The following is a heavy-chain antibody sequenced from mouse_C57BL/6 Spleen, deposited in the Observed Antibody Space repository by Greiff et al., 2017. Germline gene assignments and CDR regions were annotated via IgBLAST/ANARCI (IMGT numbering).Heavy chain of an antibody. CDR2: INPSNGGT. V-gene: IGHV1-53*01. D-gene: IGHD1-1*02. CDR1: GYTFTSYW. CDR3: ARGEPYGYDAMDY. J-gene: IGHJ4*01. Sequence: VQLQQPGTELVKPGASVKLSCKASGYTFTSYWMHWVKQRPGQGLEWIGNINPSNGGTNYNEKFKSKATLTVDKSSSTAYMQLSSLTSEDSAVYYCARGEPYGYDAMDYWGQGTSVTVSS.